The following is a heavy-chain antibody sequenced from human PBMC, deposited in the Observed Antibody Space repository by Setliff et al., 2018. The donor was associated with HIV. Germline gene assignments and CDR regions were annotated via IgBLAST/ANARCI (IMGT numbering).Heavy chain of an antibody. CDR2: IKDDGSAK. J-gene: IGHJ4*02. V-gene: IGHV3-7*01. D-gene: IGHD5-12*01. CDR1: GFTFSNYW. Sequence: GGSLRLSCAASGFTFSNYWMNWVRQAPGKGLEWVANIKDDGSAKYYVDSVKGRFTISRDNSKNTLYLQMNSLRAEDTAVYYCARDGSIVATPLLDSWGQGTLVTVSS. CDR3: ARDGSIVATPLLDS.